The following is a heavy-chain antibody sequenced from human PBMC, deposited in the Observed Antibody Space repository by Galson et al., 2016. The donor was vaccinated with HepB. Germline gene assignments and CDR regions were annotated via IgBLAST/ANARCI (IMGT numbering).Heavy chain of an antibody. D-gene: IGHD6-6*01. Sequence: SLRLSCAASGFTFSTYAMTWVRQAPGKGLEWVSTISGSADNTYYADSVKGLFTISRDNSKNTLYLQMNSLRAEDTAVYYCAKTIAARPPPSGMDVWGQGTTVTVSS. J-gene: IGHJ6*02. CDR3: AKTIAARPPPSGMDV. CDR1: GFTFSTYA. CDR2: ISGSADNT. V-gene: IGHV3-23*01.